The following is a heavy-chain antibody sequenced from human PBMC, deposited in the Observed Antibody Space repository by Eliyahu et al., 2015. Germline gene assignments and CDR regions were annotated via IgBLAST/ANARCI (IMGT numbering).Heavy chain of an antibody. CDR1: GFTFXNYX. V-gene: IGHV3-74*01. CDR3: ARGIYYYGSGYYDGMDV. J-gene: IGHJ6*02. CDR2: LNTDGSTT. Sequence: EVQLVESGGGSVQPGGSLRLSCAAXGFTFXNYXMHWVRQVPGXGLVWVARLNTDGSTTRYADSVKGRFTISRDNAKNTLFLQMNNLRPEDTAVYSCARGIYYYGSGYYDGMDVWGQGTTVTISS. D-gene: IGHD3-10*01.